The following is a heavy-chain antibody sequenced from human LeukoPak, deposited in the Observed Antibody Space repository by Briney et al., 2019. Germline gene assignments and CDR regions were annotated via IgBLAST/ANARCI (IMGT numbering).Heavy chain of an antibody. CDR3: ARICSGGSCYFPSI. Sequence: GGSLSLSCAASGFIFSIYRMHWVRQAPGKGLQWGALISYDGSNKYYADPVKGRFTISRDNSRNTLYLQMNSLKSEDTAVYYCARICSGGSCYFPSIWGQGTMVTASS. D-gene: IGHD2-15*01. J-gene: IGHJ3*02. CDR2: ISYDGSNK. V-gene: IGHV3-30-3*01. CDR1: GFIFSIYR.